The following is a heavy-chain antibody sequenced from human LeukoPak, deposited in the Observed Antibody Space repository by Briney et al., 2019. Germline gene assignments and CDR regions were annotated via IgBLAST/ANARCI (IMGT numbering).Heavy chain of an antibody. D-gene: IGHD3-10*01. CDR2: IIPIFGTA. V-gene: IGHV1-69*13. J-gene: IGHJ6*04. CDR1: GGTFSSYA. CDR3: ARATYHYGSGIPSLCGMDV. Sequence: SVKVSCKASGGTFSSYAISWVRQAPGQGLEWMGGIIPIFGTANYAQKFQGRVTITADESTSTAYMELSSLRSEDTAVYYCARATYHYGSGIPSLCGMDVWGKGTTVTVSS.